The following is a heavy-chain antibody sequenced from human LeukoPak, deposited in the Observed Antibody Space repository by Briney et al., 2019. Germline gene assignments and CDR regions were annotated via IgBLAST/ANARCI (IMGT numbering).Heavy chain of an antibody. D-gene: IGHD2-2*01. CDR1: GGSISSYY. Sequence: SETLSLTCTVSGGSISSYYWSWIRQPPGKGLEWIGYIYHSGSTYYNPSLKSRVTISVDRSRNQFSLKLSSVTAADTAVYYCARGYCSSTSCPPWFDYWGQGTLVTVSS. CDR2: IYHSGST. CDR3: ARGYCSSTSCPPWFDY. J-gene: IGHJ4*02. V-gene: IGHV4-59*12.